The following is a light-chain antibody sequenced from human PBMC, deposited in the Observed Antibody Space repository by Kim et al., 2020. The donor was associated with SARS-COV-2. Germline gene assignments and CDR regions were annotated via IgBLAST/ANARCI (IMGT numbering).Light chain of an antibody. CDR2: DVS. CDR3: SAYTSSSTWV. Sequence: GQSITTSCTGTSSDVGGYNYVSWYQQHPGKAPKIMIYDVSKRPSGVSDRFSGSKSGNTASLTISGLQAEDETDYYCSAYTSSSTWVFGGGTQLTVL. J-gene: IGLJ3*02. V-gene: IGLV2-14*04. CDR1: SSDVGGYNY.